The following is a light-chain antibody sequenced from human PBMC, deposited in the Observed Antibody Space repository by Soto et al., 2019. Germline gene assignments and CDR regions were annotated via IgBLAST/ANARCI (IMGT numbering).Light chain of an antibody. V-gene: IGKV3-15*01. CDR2: GVS. J-gene: IGKJ5*01. CDR3: HNYNMCPTT. Sequence: EIVMTQSPATLSLSPGERASLSCRASQSVGCTLPLYQQKPGQAPSLLFYGVSSRATAGPGRFSGSGCETECTLTISSLQSDGSAVFYRHNYNMCPTTFGQGTRLEI. CDR1: QSVGCT.